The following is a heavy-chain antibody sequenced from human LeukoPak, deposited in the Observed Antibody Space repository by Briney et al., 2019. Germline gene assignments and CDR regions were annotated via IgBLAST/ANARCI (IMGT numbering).Heavy chain of an antibody. CDR3: AREELGGAFDI. CDR2: ISSSSSYI. Sequence: PGGSLRLSCAASGLTFSSCSMNWVRQAPGKGLEWVSSISSSSSYIYYADSVKGRFTISRDNAKNSLYLQMNSLRAEDTAVYYCAREELGGAFDIWGQGTMVTVSS. J-gene: IGHJ3*02. V-gene: IGHV3-21*01. D-gene: IGHD3-10*01. CDR1: GLTFSSCS.